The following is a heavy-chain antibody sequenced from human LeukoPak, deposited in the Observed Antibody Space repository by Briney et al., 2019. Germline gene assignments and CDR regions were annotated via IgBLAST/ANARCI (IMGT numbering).Heavy chain of an antibody. CDR2: TRNKANSYTT. V-gene: IGHV3-72*01. CDR3: SKDRGVFGVAYSLDY. D-gene: IGHD3-3*01. Sequence: PGGSLRLSCAASGFTFSDHYMDWVRQAPGKGLEWVGRTRNKANSYTTEYAASVKGRFTISRDDSKNSLYLQMNSLKTEDTAVYYCSKDRGVFGVAYSLDYWGQGTLVTVSS. J-gene: IGHJ4*02. CDR1: GFTFSDHY.